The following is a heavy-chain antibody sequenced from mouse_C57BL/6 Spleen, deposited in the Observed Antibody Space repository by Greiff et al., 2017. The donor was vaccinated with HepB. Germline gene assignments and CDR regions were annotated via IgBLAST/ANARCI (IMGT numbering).Heavy chain of an antibody. CDR2: IYPRSGNT. Sequence: VKLVESGAELARPGASVKLSCKASGYTFTSYGISWVKQRTGQGLEWIGEIYPRSGNTYYNEKFKGKATLTADKSSSTAYMELRSLTSEDSAVYFCARDDNLFDYWGQGTTLTVSS. V-gene: IGHV1-81*01. D-gene: IGHD6-1*01. CDR1: GYTFTSYG. J-gene: IGHJ2*01. CDR3: ARDDNLFDY.